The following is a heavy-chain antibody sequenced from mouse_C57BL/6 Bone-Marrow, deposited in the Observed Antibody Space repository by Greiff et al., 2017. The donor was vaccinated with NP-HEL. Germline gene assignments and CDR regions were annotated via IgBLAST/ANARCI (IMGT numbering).Heavy chain of an antibody. CDR2: IHPNSGST. D-gene: IGHD2-5*01. CDR3: AVQAYYSNYVGAY. V-gene: IGHV1-64*01. Sequence: QVQLQQSGAELVKPGASVKLSCKASGYTFTSYWMHWVKQRPGQGLEWIGMIHPNSGSTNYNEKFKSKATLTVDKSSSTAYMQLSSLTSEDSAVYYCAVQAYYSNYVGAYWGQGTLVTVSA. J-gene: IGHJ3*01. CDR1: GYTFTSYW.